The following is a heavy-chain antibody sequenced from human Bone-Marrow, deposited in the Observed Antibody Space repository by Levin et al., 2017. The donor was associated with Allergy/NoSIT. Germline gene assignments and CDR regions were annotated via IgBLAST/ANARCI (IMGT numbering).Heavy chain of an antibody. J-gene: IGHJ6*02. V-gene: IGHV6-1*01. CDR2: TYYKSKWYN. CDR1: GDSVSSNSAA. CDR3: ARLPAVSSSYYGLDFYDGMDV. D-gene: IGHD2-15*01. Sequence: SQTLSLTCAVSGDSVSSNSAAWNWFRQSPSRGLEWLGRTYYKSKWYNDYAISVRSRISINADTSKNQFSLQMNSVTPEDTAVYYCARLPAVSSSYYGLDFYDGMDVWGQGTTVTVSS.